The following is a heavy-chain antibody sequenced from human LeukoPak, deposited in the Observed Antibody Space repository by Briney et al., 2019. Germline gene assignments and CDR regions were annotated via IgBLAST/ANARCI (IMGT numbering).Heavy chain of an antibody. V-gene: IGHV4-59*08. CDR1: GGSISSYY. J-gene: IGHJ4*02. CDR2: ISDIGST. D-gene: IGHD2/OR15-2a*01. CDR3: AGHHPRNTVDF. Sequence: SETLSLTCTVSGGSISSYYWSWIRQPPGKGLEWIAYISDIGSTNYNPSLKSRVTISLDTSKNQYSLKLSSVTAADTAVYYCAGHHPRNTVDFWGQGTLVTVSS.